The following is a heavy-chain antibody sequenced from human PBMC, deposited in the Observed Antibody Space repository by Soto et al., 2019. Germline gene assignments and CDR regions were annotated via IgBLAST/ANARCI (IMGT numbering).Heavy chain of an antibody. D-gene: IGHD3-10*01. CDR2: ISGSSHII. V-gene: IGHV3-48*02. CDR3: ARGFDLQYGLDV. Sequence: EVQLVESGGGLIQRGGSLRLSCAASGFTLSTYSLNWVRQAPGKGLEWLSYISGSSHIIYYPDSVKGRFTISRDNAKNSLYLQMNSLRDEDTAVYFCARGFDLQYGLDVWGQGTTVTVSS. J-gene: IGHJ6*02. CDR1: GFTLSTYS.